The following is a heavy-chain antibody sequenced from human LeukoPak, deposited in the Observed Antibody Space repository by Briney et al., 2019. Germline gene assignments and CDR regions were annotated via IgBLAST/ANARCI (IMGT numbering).Heavy chain of an antibody. CDR3: ARDGYSGNDGL. CDR2: IYHSGST. J-gene: IGHJ4*02. V-gene: IGHV4-59*01. D-gene: IGHD5-12*01. Sequence: SETLSLTCTVSGGSISTYYWSWIRQPPGKGLEWIGYIYHSGSTKYNPSLKGRVTISVDTSKNQFSLKLSSVTAADTAVYYCARDGYSGNDGLWGQGTLVTVSS. CDR1: GGSISTYY.